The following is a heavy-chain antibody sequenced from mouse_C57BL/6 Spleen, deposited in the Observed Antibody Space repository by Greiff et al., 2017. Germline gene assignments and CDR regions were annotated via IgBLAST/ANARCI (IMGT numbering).Heavy chain of an antibody. J-gene: IGHJ3*01. D-gene: IGHD1-1*01. CDR3: APDYYGSSYGFAY. Sequence: LVEPGASVKISCKASGYSFTDYNMNWVKQSNGKSLEWIGVINPNYGTTSYNQKFKGKATLTVDQSSSTAYMQLNSLTSEDSAVYYCAPDYYGSSYGFAYWGQGTLVTVSA. V-gene: IGHV1-39*01. CDR1: GYSFTDYN. CDR2: INPNYGTT.